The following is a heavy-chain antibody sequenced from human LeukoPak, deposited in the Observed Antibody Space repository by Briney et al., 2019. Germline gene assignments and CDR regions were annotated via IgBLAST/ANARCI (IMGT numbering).Heavy chain of an antibody. CDR3: TRVPYGDYWSSDY. Sequence: PGGSLRLSCAASGFTFNNYWMSWVRQAPGKGLEWVANIKHDEIEKYYVDSVKGRFTISRDNAKNSLFLQMNSLRVEDTGTYYCTRVPYGDYWSSDYWGQGTLVTVSS. CDR2: IKHDEIEK. D-gene: IGHD4-17*01. J-gene: IGHJ4*02. V-gene: IGHV3-7*01. CDR1: GFTFNNYW.